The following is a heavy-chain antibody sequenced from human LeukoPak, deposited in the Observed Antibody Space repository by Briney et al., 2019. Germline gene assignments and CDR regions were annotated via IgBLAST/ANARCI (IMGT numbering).Heavy chain of an antibody. CDR2: IYYSGTI. V-gene: IGHV4-39*01. D-gene: IGHD2-2*01. J-gene: IGHJ5*02. CDR1: GGSISSSSYF. CDR3: ARRGLYGSSPFDP. Sequence: PSETLSLTCTVSGGSISSSSYFWGWIRQPQGKGLEWLGIIYYSGTIYYNPSLKSRVTISVDTSKNQFSLKLSSVTAADTAVYYCARRGLYGSSPFDPWGQGTLVTVSS.